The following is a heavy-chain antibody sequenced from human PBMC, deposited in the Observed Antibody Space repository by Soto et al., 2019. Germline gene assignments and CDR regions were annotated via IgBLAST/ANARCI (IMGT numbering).Heavy chain of an antibody. V-gene: IGHV3-30*18. CDR3: AKGLCITMVRGVICYYYGMDV. CDR1: GFTFSRYG. J-gene: IGHJ6*02. D-gene: IGHD3-10*01. Sequence: PGGSLRLSCAASGFTFSRYGMHWVRQAPGKGLEWVAVISDDGSNKYYADSVKGRFTISRDNSKNTLYLQMNSLRAEDTAVYYCAKGLCITMVRGVICYYYGMDVWGQGTTVTVSS. CDR2: ISDDGSNK.